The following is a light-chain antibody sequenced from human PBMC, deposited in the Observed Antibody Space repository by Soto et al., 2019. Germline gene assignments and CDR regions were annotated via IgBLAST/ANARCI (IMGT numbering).Light chain of an antibody. CDR3: MCYAGGNNWV. J-gene: IGLJ3*02. CDR2: DVT. Sequence: QSVLTQPPSASGSPGQSVTISCTGTSSDVGGYDYVSWYQQHAGKAPKLMIYDVTKRPSGVPDRFSGSKSANTASLTVSGLQAEDEADYYCMCYAGGNNWVFGGGTKLTVL. CDR1: SSDVGGYDY. V-gene: IGLV2-8*01.